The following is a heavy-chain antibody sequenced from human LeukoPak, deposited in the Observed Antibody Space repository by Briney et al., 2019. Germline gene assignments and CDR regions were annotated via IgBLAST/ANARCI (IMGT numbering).Heavy chain of an antibody. D-gene: IGHD5-18*01. Sequence: GGSLRLSCAASGFTFSSYGMHWVRQAPGKGLEWVTVISYDGSNKYYADSVKGRFTISRDNSKNTLCLQMNSLRAEDTAVYYCAKEHTGTAMVETVFDYWGQGTLVTVSS. CDR2: ISYDGSNK. CDR1: GFTFSSYG. V-gene: IGHV3-30*18. CDR3: AKEHTGTAMVETVFDY. J-gene: IGHJ4*02.